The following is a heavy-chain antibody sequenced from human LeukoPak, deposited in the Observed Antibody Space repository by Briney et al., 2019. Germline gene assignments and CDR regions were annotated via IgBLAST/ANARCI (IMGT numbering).Heavy chain of an antibody. D-gene: IGHD6-19*01. V-gene: IGHV3-30*14. CDR3: AREPVPGTGY. CDR1: GFTFSSYA. Sequence: GGSLRLSCAASGFTFSSYAMHWVRQAPGKGLEWVAVISYDGSNKYYADSVKGRFTISRDNSKNTLYLQMNSLRAEDTAVYYCAREPVPGTGYWGQGTLVAVSS. J-gene: IGHJ4*02. CDR2: ISYDGSNK.